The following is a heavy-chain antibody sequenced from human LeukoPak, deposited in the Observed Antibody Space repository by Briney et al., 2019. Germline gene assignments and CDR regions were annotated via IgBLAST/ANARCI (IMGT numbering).Heavy chain of an antibody. J-gene: IGHJ3*02. D-gene: IGHD3-22*01. CDR2: ISAYNGNT. CDR1: GYTFTSYG. CDR3: ARGTNYYDSSGYYVLDAFDI. V-gene: IGHV1-18*01. Sequence: ASVKVSCKASGYTFTSYGISWVRQAPGQGLEWMGWISAYNGNTNYAQKLQGRVTITTDTSTSTAYMELRSLRSDDTAVYYCARGTNYYDSSGYYVLDAFDIWGQGTMVTVSS.